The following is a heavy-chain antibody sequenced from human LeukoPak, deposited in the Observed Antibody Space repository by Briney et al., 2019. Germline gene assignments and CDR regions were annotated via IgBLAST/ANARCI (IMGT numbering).Heavy chain of an antibody. CDR1: GYTFTSYA. J-gene: IGHJ4*02. D-gene: IGHD3-10*01. CDR2: INTNTGNP. Sequence: ASVKVSCKASGYTFTSYAMNWVRQAPGQGLEWMGWINTNTGNPTYAQGFTGRFVFSLDTSVSTAYLQISSLKAEDTAVYYCARDSYITMVRGVSIPNFDYWGQGTLVTVSS. V-gene: IGHV7-4-1*02. CDR3: ARDSYITMVRGVSIPNFDY.